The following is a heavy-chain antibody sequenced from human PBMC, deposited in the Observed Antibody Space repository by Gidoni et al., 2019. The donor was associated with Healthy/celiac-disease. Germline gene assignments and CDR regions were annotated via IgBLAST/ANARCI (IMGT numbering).Heavy chain of an antibody. V-gene: IGHV3-30-3*01. CDR2: ISYDGSNN. CDR1: GFTFSSYA. D-gene: IGHD2-15*01. CDR3: ARDWWKGDYYYYYGMDV. J-gene: IGHJ6*02. Sequence: QVQLVESGGGVVQPGRSLRRSCAASGFTFSSYAMHWVRQAPGKGLEWVAVISYDGSNNSYADSVKGRFTISRDNSKNTLYLQMNSLRAEDTAVYYCARDWWKGDYYYYYGMDVWGQGTTVTVSS.